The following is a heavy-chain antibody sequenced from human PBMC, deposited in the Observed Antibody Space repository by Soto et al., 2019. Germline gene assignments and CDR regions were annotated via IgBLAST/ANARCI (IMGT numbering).Heavy chain of an antibody. J-gene: IGHJ4*02. V-gene: IGHV1-69*12. CDR3: PREEARVSGWAIIDY. CDR1: GGTFSSYA. Sequence: QVQLVQSGAEVKKPGSSVKVSCKASGGTFSSYAISWVRQAPGQGLEWMGGIIPIFGTANYAQKFQGRVTNPAHESTSTAYMELSSLTSEDTALYYCPREEARVSGWAIIDYWGQGTLVTVSS. CDR2: IIPIFGTA. D-gene: IGHD6-19*01.